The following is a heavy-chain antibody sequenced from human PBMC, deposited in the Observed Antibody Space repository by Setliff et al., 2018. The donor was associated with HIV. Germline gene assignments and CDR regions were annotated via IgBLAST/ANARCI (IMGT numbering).Heavy chain of an antibody. D-gene: IGHD7-27*01. J-gene: IGHJ6*03. CDR2: ISAYNGNT. V-gene: IGHV1-18*03. CDR3: ARDRMGIDNPNYYMDV. Sequence: GASVKVSCKASGYTLTSYGFNWVRQAPGQGLEWMGWISAYNGNTKYSQEFQGRVTITRDTSASTAYMELSSLRSEDMAVYYCARDRMGIDNPNYYMDVWGKGTTVTVSS. CDR1: GYTLTSYG.